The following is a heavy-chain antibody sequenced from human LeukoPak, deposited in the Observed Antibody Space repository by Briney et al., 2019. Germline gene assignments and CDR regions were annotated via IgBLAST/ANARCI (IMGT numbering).Heavy chain of an antibody. CDR2: INHSGST. Sequence: PSETLSLTCAVYGGSFSGYYWSWIRQPPGKGLEWIGEINHSGSTNYNPSLKSRVTISVDTSKNQFSLKLSSATAADTAVYYCARAPYSINFFDYWGQGTLVTVSS. J-gene: IGHJ4*02. V-gene: IGHV4-34*01. D-gene: IGHD6-13*01. CDR1: GGSFSGYY. CDR3: ARAPYSINFFDY.